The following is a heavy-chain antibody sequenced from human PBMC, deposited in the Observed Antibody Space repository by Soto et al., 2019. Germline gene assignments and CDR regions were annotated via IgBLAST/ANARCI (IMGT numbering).Heavy chain of an antibody. Sequence: EVQLVESGGGLVKPGGSLRLSCAASGFTFSSYSMNWVRQAPGKGLEWVSSISSSSSYIYYADSVKGRFTISRDNAKNSLYLQMNSLRAEDTAVYYCARDPMAGGRGASYFDYWGQGTLVTVSS. V-gene: IGHV3-21*01. CDR2: ISSSSSYI. CDR3: ARDPMAGGRGASYFDY. D-gene: IGHD2-15*01. CDR1: GFTFSSYS. J-gene: IGHJ4*02.